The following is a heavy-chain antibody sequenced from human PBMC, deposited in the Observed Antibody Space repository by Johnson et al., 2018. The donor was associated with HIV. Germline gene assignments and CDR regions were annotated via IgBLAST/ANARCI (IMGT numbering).Heavy chain of an antibody. J-gene: IGHJ3*02. V-gene: IGHV3-66*01. Sequence: VQLVESGGGVVRPGGSLRLSCAASGFTFDDYGMSWVRQAPGKGLEWVSVIYSGGSTYYADSVKGRFTISRDNSKNTLYLQMNSLRAGDTAVYFCARSLVLVRGAFDIWGQGTMVTVSS. CDR2: IYSGGST. CDR3: ARSLVLVRGAFDI. CDR1: GFTFDDYG. D-gene: IGHD6-6*01.